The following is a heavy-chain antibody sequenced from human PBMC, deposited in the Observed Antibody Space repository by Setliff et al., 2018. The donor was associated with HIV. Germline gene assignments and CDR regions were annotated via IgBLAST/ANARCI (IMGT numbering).Heavy chain of an antibody. V-gene: IGHV1-18*01. D-gene: IGHD7-27*01. CDR2: FNPDNRQS. CDR1: GGTFSNYA. CDR3: ARDNWGEDF. Sequence: ASVKVSCKASGGTFSNYAISWVRQAPGQGLEWMAWFNPDNRQSVLARKFQGRLSLTADTSTRTHSMELKSLTSDDTAIYYCARDNWGEDFWGQGTQVTVSS. J-gene: IGHJ4*02.